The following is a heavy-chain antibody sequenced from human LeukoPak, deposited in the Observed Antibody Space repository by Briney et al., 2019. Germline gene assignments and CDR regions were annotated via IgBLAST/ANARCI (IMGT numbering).Heavy chain of an antibody. J-gene: IGHJ6*02. CDR3: AREYCSSTSCYAGAYYYYYGMDV. CDR2: ISAYNGNT. Sequence: ASVKVSCKASGYTFTSYGISWVRQAPGQGLEWMGWISAYNGNTNYAQKLQGRVTMTTDTSTSTAYRELRSLRSDDTAVYYCAREYCSSTSCYAGAYYYYYGMDVWGQGTTVTVSS. D-gene: IGHD2-2*01. V-gene: IGHV1-18*01. CDR1: GYTFTSYG.